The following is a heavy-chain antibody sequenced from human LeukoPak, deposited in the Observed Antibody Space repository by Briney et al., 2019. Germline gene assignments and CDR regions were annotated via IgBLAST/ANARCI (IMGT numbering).Heavy chain of an antibody. CDR3: ARALGGYDILTGYPDQYYYFDY. Sequence: PSGTLSLTCTVSGGSISSYYWSWIRQPPGKGLEWIGYIYYSGSTNYNPSLKSRVTISVDTSKNQFSLKLSSVTAADTAVYYCARALGGYDILTGYPDQYYYFDYWGQGTLVTVSS. CDR2: IYYSGST. V-gene: IGHV4-59*01. J-gene: IGHJ4*02. D-gene: IGHD3-9*01. CDR1: GGSISSYY.